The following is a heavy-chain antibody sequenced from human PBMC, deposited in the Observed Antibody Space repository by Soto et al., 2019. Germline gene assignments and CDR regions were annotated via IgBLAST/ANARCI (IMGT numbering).Heavy chain of an antibody. V-gene: IGHV3-23*01. CDR2: ISGSGGST. CDR1: GFTFSSYA. D-gene: IGHD3-3*01. Sequence: GGSLRLSCAASGFTFSSYAMSWVRQAPGKGLEWVSAISGSGGSTYYADSVKGRFTISRDNAKNSLYLQMNSLRAEDTALYYCAKAPRPYYDFWSGYLLGDAFDIWGQGTMVTVSS. CDR3: AKAPRPYYDFWSGYLLGDAFDI. J-gene: IGHJ3*02.